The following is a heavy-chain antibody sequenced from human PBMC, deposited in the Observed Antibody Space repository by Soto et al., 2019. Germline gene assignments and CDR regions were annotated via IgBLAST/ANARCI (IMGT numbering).Heavy chain of an antibody. Sequence: PGGSLRLPCAASGFSVTSDYMSWVRQAPGKGLEWVPLIYSGGATYSADPVKGRFTISRDISSNTIYLHMTSLRADDTAIYYCTRAGSDPGNFYISNYYAMDVWGRGTTVTVSS. D-gene: IGHD3-10*01. CDR2: IYSGGAT. CDR1: GFSVTSDY. CDR3: TRAGSDPGNFYISNYYAMDV. J-gene: IGHJ6*02. V-gene: IGHV3-53*01.